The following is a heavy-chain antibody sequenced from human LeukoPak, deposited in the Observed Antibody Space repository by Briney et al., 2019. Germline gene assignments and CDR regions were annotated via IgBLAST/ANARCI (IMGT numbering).Heavy chain of an antibody. CDR2: IYYSGST. Sequence: SETLSLTCTVSGGSISSYYWSWIRQPPGKGLEWIGYIYYSGSTNYNPSLKSRVTISVDTSKNQFSLKLSSVTAADTAVYYRARMDFWSGYPLGVDVWGKGTTVTVSS. V-gene: IGHV4-59*01. CDR3: ARMDFWSGYPLGVDV. CDR1: GGSISSYY. D-gene: IGHD3-3*01. J-gene: IGHJ6*04.